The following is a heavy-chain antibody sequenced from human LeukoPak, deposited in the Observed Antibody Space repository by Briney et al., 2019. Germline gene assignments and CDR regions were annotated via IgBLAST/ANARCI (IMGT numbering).Heavy chain of an antibody. J-gene: IGHJ6*03. CDR2: IKQDGSEK. V-gene: IGHV3-7*03. D-gene: IGHD3-10*01. CDR3: ATLRGDYYYYYDMDV. CDR1: GFSFSDYW. Sequence: GGSLRLSCASSGFSFSDYWMNWVRQAPGKGLEWVANIKQDGSEKYYVDSVKGRFTISRDNAKNSLYLQMNSLRAEDTAVYYCATLRGDYYYYYDMDVGGKGTTVTVSS.